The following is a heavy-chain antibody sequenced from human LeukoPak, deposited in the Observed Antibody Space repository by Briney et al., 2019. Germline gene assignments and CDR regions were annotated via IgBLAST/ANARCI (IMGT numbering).Heavy chain of an antibody. V-gene: IGHV1-2*02. CDR3: ARATTQFYCSSTSCSHYYYYYMDV. J-gene: IGHJ6*03. Sequence: ASVKVSCKASGYTLTGYYMHWVRQAPGQGLEWMGWINPNSGGTNYAQKFQGRVTMTRDTSISTAYMELSRLRSDDTAVYYCARATTQFYCSSTSCSHYYYYYMDVWGKGTTVTVSS. CDR2: INPNSGGT. D-gene: IGHD2-2*01. CDR1: GYTLTGYY.